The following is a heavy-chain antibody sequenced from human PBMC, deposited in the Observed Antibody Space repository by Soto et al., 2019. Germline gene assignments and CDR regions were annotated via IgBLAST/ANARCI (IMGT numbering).Heavy chain of an antibody. D-gene: IGHD6-19*01. J-gene: IGHJ4*02. CDR2: ISAYNGNT. CDR3: ARANQIFARLGRYSSGWPIDY. Sequence: ASVKVSCKASGYTFTSYGISWVRQAPGQGLEWMGWISAYNGNTNYAQKLHGRVTMTTDTSTSTAYMELRSLRSDDTAVYYCARANQIFARLGRYSSGWPIDYWGQGTLVTVSS. V-gene: IGHV1-18*01. CDR1: GYTFTSYG.